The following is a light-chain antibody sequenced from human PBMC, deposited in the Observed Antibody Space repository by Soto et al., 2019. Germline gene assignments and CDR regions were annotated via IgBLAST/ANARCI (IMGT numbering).Light chain of an antibody. CDR3: QQYDGSPRT. Sequence: EIVLTQSPGTLSVSPVERATLSCSASQSLNSNSLAWYQQKPGQAPRLLIYNAYNRASGIPDRFSGSGSGTDFTLTISRLEPEDFVVYHCQQYDGSPRTFGQGTRWIS. V-gene: IGKV3-20*01. J-gene: IGKJ1*01. CDR2: NAY. CDR1: QSLNSNS.